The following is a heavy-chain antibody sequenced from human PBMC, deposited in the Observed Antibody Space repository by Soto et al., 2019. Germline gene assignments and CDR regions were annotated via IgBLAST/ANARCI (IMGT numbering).Heavy chain of an antibody. CDR1: GGSLSGYY. V-gene: IGHV4-34*01. Sequence: QVQLQQWGAGLLKPSETLSLTCAVYGGSLSGYYGTWIRQSPGKGLEWIGEINHSGSTNYNPSLKSRVTISIDTSKNQFSLKLSSVTAADTAVYYCARTRHLDVWCQGTTVIVSS. CDR2: INHSGST. CDR3: ARTRHLDV. J-gene: IGHJ6*02. D-gene: IGHD4-17*01.